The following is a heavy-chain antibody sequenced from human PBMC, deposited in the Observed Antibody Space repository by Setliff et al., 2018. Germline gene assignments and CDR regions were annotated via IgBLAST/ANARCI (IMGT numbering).Heavy chain of an antibody. CDR2: INPSGGST. D-gene: IGHD3-22*01. V-gene: IGHV1-46*01. CDR3: ARSGYYNGFDP. Sequence: ASVKVSCKASGYTFTSYYMHWVRQAPGQGLEWMGIINPSGGSTSYAQKFQGRVTISMDTSKNQFSLKLSSVTAADTAVYYCARSGYYNGFDPWGQGTLVTVSS. J-gene: IGHJ5*02. CDR1: GYTFTSYY.